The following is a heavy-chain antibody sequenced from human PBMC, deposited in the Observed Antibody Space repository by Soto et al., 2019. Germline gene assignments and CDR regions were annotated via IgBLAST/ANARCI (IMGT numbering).Heavy chain of an antibody. CDR3: ARAMTMTLARIFGMDV. J-gene: IGHJ6*02. Sequence: GGSLRLSCAGSGFFFQNYAMHWVRLAPSKGLEWVAYIFYDGSNDNHTDSVKGRFTVSRDNCEGMMYLQMNNLRVEDTGVYFCARAMTMTLARIFGMDVWGLGTTVTVSS. CDR2: IFYDGSND. CDR1: GFFFQNYA. D-gene: IGHD3-3*01. V-gene: IGHV3-33*08.